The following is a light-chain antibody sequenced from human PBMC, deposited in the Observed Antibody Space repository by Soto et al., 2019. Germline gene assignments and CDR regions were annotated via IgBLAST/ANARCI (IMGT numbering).Light chain of an antibody. Sequence: QLVLTQSPSASASLGASVKLTCTLSSGHSSYAIAWHQQQPEKGPRFLMKLNSDGSHTKGDGIPDRFSGSSSGAERYLTVSSLQSEDEADYYCQTWTTDTLVFGGGTKLTVL. V-gene: IGLV4-69*01. CDR3: QTWTTDTLV. CDR2: LNSDGSH. J-gene: IGLJ2*01. CDR1: SGHSSYA.